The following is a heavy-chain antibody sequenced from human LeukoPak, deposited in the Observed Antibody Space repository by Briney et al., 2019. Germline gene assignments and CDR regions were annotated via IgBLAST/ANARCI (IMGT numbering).Heavy chain of an antibody. D-gene: IGHD6-19*01. Sequence: GGSLRLSCAASGYTFSSYSMNWVRQAPGKGLEWVSSISSSSSYIYYADSVKGRFTISRDNAKNSLYLQMNSLRAEDTAVYYCASTRLRIAVAGTVFDPWGQGTLVTVSS. CDR1: GYTFSSYS. CDR3: ASTRLRIAVAGTVFDP. V-gene: IGHV3-21*01. J-gene: IGHJ5*02. CDR2: ISSSSSYI.